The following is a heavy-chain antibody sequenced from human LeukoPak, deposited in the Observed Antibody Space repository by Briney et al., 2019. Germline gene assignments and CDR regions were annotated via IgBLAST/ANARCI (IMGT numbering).Heavy chain of an antibody. V-gene: IGHV3-21*01. Sequence: GSLRLSCAASGFTFSSYSMNWVRQAPGKGLEWVSSISSSSSYIYYADSVKGRFTISRDNAKNSLYLQMNSLRAEDTAVYYCARVNSSSWPFFDYWGQGTLVTVSS. CDR3: ARVNSSSWPFFDY. D-gene: IGHD6-13*01. CDR1: GFTFSSYS. J-gene: IGHJ4*02. CDR2: ISSSSSYI.